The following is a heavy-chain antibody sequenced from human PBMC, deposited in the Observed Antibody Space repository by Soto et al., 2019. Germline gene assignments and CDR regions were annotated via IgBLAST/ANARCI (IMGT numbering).Heavy chain of an antibody. J-gene: IGHJ4*02. D-gene: IGHD3-10*01. Sequence: QVQLVESGGGVVQPGRSLRLSCAASGFTFSNHIMQWVRQAPRKGLEWVAIILPDGNNKYYADSVKGRFTISRDNSQNTLYLQMDSLRTEDTAIYYCARDDEGGSYCDLGFWGQGTLVTVSS. CDR2: ILPDGNNK. CDR3: ARDDEGGSYCDLGF. V-gene: IGHV3-30-3*01. CDR1: GFTFSNHI.